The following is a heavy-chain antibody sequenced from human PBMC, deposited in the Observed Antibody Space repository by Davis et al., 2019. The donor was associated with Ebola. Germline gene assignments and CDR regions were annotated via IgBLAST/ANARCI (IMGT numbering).Heavy chain of an antibody. D-gene: IGHD2-21*02. CDR2: ISGGTGAM. CDR1: GFTFSVSS. V-gene: IGHV3-48*02. J-gene: IGHJ3*02. CDR3: ARGRDYALDI. Sequence: GESLKISCAASGFTFSVSSMNWVRQAPGKGLEWISHISGGTGAMEYADSVQGRFTISRDNAKNSLYLQMNSLRDDDTAVYYRARGRDYALDIWGQGTMVTVSS.